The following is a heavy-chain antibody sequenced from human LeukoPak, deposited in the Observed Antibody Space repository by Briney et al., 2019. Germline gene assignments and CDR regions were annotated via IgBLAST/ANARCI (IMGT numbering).Heavy chain of an antibody. CDR2: VWYDETNK. V-gene: IGHV3-30*02. J-gene: IGHJ4*02. D-gene: IGHD6-6*01. CDR3: AKPGGGSSIGY. CDR1: GFTFSSYG. Sequence: GGSLRLSCAASGFTFSSYGMHWVRQAPDKGLEWVAFVWYDETNKYYADSVKGRFTISRDNSKNTLHLQMNSLRADDTAVYYCAKPGGGSSIGYWGQGTPVTVFS.